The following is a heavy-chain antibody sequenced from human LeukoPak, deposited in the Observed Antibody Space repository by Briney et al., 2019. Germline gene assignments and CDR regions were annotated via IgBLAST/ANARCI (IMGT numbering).Heavy chain of an antibody. Sequence: GSSVKVSCKASGGTFSSYAISWVRQAPGQGLEWMGRIIPILGIANYAQKFQGRVTITADKSTSTAYMELSSLRSEDTAVYYCARKDSYGKYNWFDPWGQGTLVTVSS. J-gene: IGHJ5*02. CDR2: IIPILGIA. V-gene: IGHV1-69*04. D-gene: IGHD5-18*01. CDR1: GGTFSSYA. CDR3: ARKDSYGKYNWFDP.